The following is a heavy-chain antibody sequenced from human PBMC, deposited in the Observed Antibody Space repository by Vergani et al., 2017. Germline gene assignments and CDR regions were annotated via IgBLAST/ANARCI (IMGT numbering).Heavy chain of an antibody. Sequence: QLQLHKSGPGLVKPSETLSLICTVSGGSINPSSSFWGWIRQSPGKGLEWIGYIHYSGSNYYNPSLKSRVTISVDTSKNQFSLKLSSVTAADTAVYYCAREGHDYGDYGWNYYFDYWGQGTLVTVSS. CDR2: IHYSGSN. J-gene: IGHJ4*02. CDR1: GGSINPSSSF. V-gene: IGHV4-30-4*08. D-gene: IGHD4-17*01. CDR3: AREGHDYGDYGWNYYFDY.